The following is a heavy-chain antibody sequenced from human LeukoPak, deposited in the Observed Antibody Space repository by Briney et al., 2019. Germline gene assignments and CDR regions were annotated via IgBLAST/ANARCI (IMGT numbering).Heavy chain of an antibody. CDR2: INSNGDFK. D-gene: IGHD1-26*01. Sequence: GGSLRLSCTASGFTFSSSEMNWVRQAPGKGLEWVSYINSNGDFKYYADSVKGRFTISRDNAKNSLYLQMNSLRAEDTAVYYCARAPRVGATSSDYWGQGTLVTVSS. CDR1: GFTFSSSE. V-gene: IGHV3-48*03. J-gene: IGHJ4*02. CDR3: ARAPRVGATSSDY.